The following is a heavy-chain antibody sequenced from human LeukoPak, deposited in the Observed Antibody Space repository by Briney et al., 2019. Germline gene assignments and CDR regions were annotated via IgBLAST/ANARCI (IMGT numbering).Heavy chain of an antibody. CDR2: IRSRDRTI. D-gene: IGHD6-19*01. J-gene: IGHJ4*02. Sequence: GGSLRLSCAASGFTFSTYEMNWVRQAPGKGLEWVSYIRSRDRTIYYADSVKGRFTISRDNVKNSLYLQMNSLRAEDTAVYYCARGLEWLGTYYFDYWGQGTLVTVSS. CDR1: GFTFSTYE. CDR3: ARGLEWLGTYYFDY. V-gene: IGHV3-48*03.